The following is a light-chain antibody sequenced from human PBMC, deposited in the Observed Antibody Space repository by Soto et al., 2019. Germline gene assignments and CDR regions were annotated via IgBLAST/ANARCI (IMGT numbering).Light chain of an antibody. V-gene: IGKV3-20*01. CDR2: GAS. Sequence: EIVLTQSPGTLSLSPGERATLSCRASQSISSSYLAWYQQKPGQAPRLLIYGASKRATGIPDRFSGSGSGTDFTLTISRLESEDLAVYYCQQYGSAPAWTFGQRTKVEIK. CDR3: QQYGSAPAWT. CDR1: QSISSSY. J-gene: IGKJ1*01.